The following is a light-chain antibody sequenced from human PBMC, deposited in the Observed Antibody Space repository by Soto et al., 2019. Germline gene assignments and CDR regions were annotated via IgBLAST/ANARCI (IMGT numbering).Light chain of an antibody. CDR3: QQYGSSSFT. CDR2: ATS. J-gene: IGKJ2*01. CDR1: QSVSSSY. Sequence: EIVLTQSPGTLSLSSGERATLSCRASQSVSSSYLAWYQQKPGQAPRLLVYATSSRATGIPDRFSGSGTGTDFTLTISRLEPEDFAVYYGQQYGSSSFTFGQGTKREI. V-gene: IGKV3-20*01.